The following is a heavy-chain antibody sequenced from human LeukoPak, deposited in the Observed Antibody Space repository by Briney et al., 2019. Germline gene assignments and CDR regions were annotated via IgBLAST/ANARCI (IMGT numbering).Heavy chain of an antibody. V-gene: IGHV3-66*02. CDR3: ARDEVGATFDY. Sequence: GGSLRLSCAASGFTVSSNYMSWVRQAPGKGLEWVSVIYSGGSTYYADSAKGRFTISRDNSKNTLYLQMNSLRAEDTAVYYCARDEVGATFDYWGQGTLATVSS. D-gene: IGHD1-26*01. J-gene: IGHJ4*02. CDR1: GFTVSSNY. CDR2: IYSGGST.